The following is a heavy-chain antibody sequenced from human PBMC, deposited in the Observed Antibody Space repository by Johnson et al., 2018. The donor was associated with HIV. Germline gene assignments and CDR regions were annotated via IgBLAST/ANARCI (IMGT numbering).Heavy chain of an antibody. Sequence: EQLEESGGGVVQPGGSLRLSCAASGFTISSYWMSWVRQAPGKGLEWVANIKEDGSAKYYVDSVRGRFTISRDDAKNSLFLQMDSLRAEDTAVYYCARDQSGYVLWGPGTMVTVSS. J-gene: IGHJ3*01. D-gene: IGHD5-12*01. CDR1: GFTISSYW. CDR3: ARDQSGYVL. CDR2: IKEDGSAK. V-gene: IGHV3-7*05.